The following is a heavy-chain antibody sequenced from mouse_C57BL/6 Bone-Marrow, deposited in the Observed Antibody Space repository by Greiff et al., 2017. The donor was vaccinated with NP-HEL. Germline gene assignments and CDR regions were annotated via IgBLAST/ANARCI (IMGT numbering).Heavy chain of an antibody. V-gene: IGHV5-17*01. D-gene: IGHD2-4*01. Sequence: EVQWVESGGGLVKPGGSLKLSCAASGFTFSDYGMHWVRQAPEKGLEWVAYISSGSSTIYYADTVKGRFTISRDNAKNTLFLQMTSLRSEDTAMYYCARATMIKTWFAYWGQGTLVTVSA. CDR2: ISSGSSTI. J-gene: IGHJ3*01. CDR1: GFTFSDYG. CDR3: ARATMIKTWFAY.